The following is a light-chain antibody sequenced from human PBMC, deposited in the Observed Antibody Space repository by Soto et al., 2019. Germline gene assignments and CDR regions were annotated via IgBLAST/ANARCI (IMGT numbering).Light chain of an antibody. Sequence: IVMTQSPATLSVSPGERVTLSCRASQSVRNNLAWYQQKPGQAPRLLIFGASPRATGTPARFSGSGSGTEFTLTISRLEPEDFAVYYCQQYGSSPGTFDQGTKVDIK. J-gene: IGKJ1*01. CDR3: QQYGSSPGT. V-gene: IGKV3D-15*02. CDR1: QSVRNN. CDR2: GAS.